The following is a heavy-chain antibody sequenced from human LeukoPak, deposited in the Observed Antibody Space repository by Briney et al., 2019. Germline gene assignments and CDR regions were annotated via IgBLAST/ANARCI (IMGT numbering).Heavy chain of an antibody. V-gene: IGHV1-69*13. CDR1: GGTFSNYA. J-gene: IGHJ3*02. CDR2: ILPIFGTT. D-gene: IGHD2-15*01. Sequence: SVKVSCKASGGTFSNYAISWVRQAPGQGLEWMGGILPIFGTTNYAQKFQGRVTITADESTSTAYMELSSLRSEDTAVYYCARVSCGGNCYSLIGAFDIWGQGTMVTVSS. CDR3: ARVSCGGNCYSLIGAFDI.